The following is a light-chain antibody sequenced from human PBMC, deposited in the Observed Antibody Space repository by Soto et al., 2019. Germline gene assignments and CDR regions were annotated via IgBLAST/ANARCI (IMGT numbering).Light chain of an antibody. J-gene: IGKJ5*01. CDR3: HQHGRTHRAT. Sequence: EIVMTQSPATLSVSVGERVTLSCRASQGVGSTLDWYRQQPGQAPMLLIYDAYRMATGVPARFSGSGSGTDLTLPTSNVEHADFAVSYCHQHGRTHRATFSQGTRLEIK. CDR2: DAY. V-gene: IGKV3-15*01. CDR1: QGVGST.